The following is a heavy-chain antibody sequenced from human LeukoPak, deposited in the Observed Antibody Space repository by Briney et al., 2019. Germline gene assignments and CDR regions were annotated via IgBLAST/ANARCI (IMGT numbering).Heavy chain of an antibody. D-gene: IGHD3-3*01. CDR2: IIPIFATT. J-gene: IGHJ6*03. V-gene: IGHV1-69*06. CDR1: GGTFSNFA. CDR3: ARGLGYDFWRNYYYMDV. Sequence: ASVKVSCKASGGTFSNFAISWVRQAPGQGLEWMGGIIPIFATTNYAQNFQGRVTITADTSTSTAYMELSSLRSEDTAVYYCARGLGYDFWRNYYYMDVWGKGTTITVSS.